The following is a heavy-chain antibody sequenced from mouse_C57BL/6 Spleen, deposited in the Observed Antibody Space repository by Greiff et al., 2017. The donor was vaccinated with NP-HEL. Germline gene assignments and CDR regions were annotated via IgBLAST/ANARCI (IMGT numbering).Heavy chain of an antibody. CDR2: INPNNGGT. D-gene: IGHD1-1*01. Sequence: EVQLQQSGPELVKPGASVKIPCKASGYTFTDYNMDWVKQSHGKSLEWIGDINPNNGGTIYNQKFKGKATLTVDKSSSTAYMELRSLTSEDTAVYYCAREGVYYYGSSFRFAYWGQGTLVTVSA. V-gene: IGHV1-18*01. J-gene: IGHJ3*01. CDR1: GYTFTDYN. CDR3: AREGVYYYGSSFRFAY.